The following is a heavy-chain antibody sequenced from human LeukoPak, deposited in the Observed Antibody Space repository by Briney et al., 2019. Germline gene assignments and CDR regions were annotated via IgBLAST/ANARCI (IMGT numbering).Heavy chain of an antibody. CDR3: ARLDSSGWYYYGGHLDWFDP. J-gene: IGHJ5*02. D-gene: IGHD6-19*01. Sequence: SQTLSLTCAISGDSVSSNSAAWNWIRQSPSRGLEWLGRTYYRSKWYNDYAVSVKSRITINPDTSKNQFSLQLNSVTPEDTAVYYCARLDSSGWYYYGGHLDWFDPWGQGTLVTVSS. CDR2: TYYRSKWYN. V-gene: IGHV6-1*01. CDR1: GDSVSSNSAA.